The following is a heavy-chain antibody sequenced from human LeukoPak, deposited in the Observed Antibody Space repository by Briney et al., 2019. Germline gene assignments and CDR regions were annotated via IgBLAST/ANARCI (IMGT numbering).Heavy chain of an antibody. J-gene: IGHJ6*03. V-gene: IGHV3-23*01. CDR1: GFTFSNYA. CDR2: ISGSGGST. Sequence: GGSLRLSCAASGFTFSNYAMSWVRQAPGKGLEWVSAISGSGGSTYYADSVKGRFTISRDNSKNTLSLQVNSLRAGDTAVYYCAKDLRVIVVMYYMDVWGKGTTVTVSS. D-gene: IGHD2-2*01. CDR3: AKDLRVIVVMYYMDV.